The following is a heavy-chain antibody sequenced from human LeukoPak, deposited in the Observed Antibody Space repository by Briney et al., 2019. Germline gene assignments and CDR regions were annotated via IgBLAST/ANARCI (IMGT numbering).Heavy chain of an antibody. Sequence: SQTLSLTCTVSGGSISSGGYYWSWIRQPPGEGLEWIGYIYYSGSTYYHPSLKSRVTISLDTSKNQSSLKLSSVTAADTAVYYCARQDARATSGWFDPWGQGTLVTVSS. CDR3: ARQDARATSGWFDP. CDR1: GGSISSGGYY. V-gene: IGHV4-30-4*01. J-gene: IGHJ5*02. CDR2: IYYSGST. D-gene: IGHD1-26*01.